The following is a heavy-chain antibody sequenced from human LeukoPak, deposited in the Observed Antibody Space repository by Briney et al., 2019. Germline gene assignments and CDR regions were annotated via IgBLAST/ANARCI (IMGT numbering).Heavy chain of an antibody. CDR1: GYTFTGYY. D-gene: IGHD3-10*01. V-gene: IGHV1-2*02. J-gene: IGHJ5*02. CDR2: INPKSGDT. Sequence: WASVKVSCKASGYTFTGYYMHWVRQAPGQGLEWMGWINPKSGDTNYAQKFQGRVTLTRDTSISTAYMEFNRLRSDDTAVYYCARTQVGSGSYDHWGQGTLVPVSS. CDR3: ARTQVGSGSYDH.